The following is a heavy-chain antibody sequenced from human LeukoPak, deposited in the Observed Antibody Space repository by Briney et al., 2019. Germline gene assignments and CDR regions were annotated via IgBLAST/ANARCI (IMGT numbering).Heavy chain of an antibody. CDR3: ATFNPAGYCSSTSCFDY. D-gene: IGHD2-2*01. Sequence: ASVKVSXKVSGYTLTELSMHWVRQAPGKGLEWMGGFDPEDGETIYAQKFQGRVTMTEDTSTDTAYMELSSLRSEDTAVYYCATFNPAGYCSSTSCFDYWGQGTLVTVSS. V-gene: IGHV1-24*01. CDR2: FDPEDGET. J-gene: IGHJ4*02. CDR1: GYTLTELS.